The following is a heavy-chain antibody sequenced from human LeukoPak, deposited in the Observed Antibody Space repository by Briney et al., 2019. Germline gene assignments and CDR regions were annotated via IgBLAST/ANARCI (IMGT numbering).Heavy chain of an antibody. D-gene: IGHD3-22*01. Sequence: SETLSLTCTVSGGSISSYYWSWIRQPAGKGLEWIGRIYTSGSTNYNPSLKSRVTMSVDTSKNQFSLKLSSVTAADTAVYYCARGIYDSSGYYYGWFDPWGQGTLVTVSS. CDR2: IYTSGST. J-gene: IGHJ5*02. V-gene: IGHV4-4*07. CDR1: GGSISSYY. CDR3: ARGIYDSSGYYYGWFDP.